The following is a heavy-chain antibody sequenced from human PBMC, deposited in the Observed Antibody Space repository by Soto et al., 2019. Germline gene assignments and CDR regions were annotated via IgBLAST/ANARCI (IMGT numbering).Heavy chain of an antibody. V-gene: IGHV3-48*03. D-gene: IGHD3-3*01. CDR2: ISSSGSTI. CDR3: SSVGITIFGVVFDY. CDR1: GFTFSSYE. J-gene: IGHJ4*01. Sequence: GGSLRLSCAASGFTFSSYEMNWVRQAPGKGLEWVSYISSSGSTIYYADSVKGRFTISRDNAKNSLYLQMNSLRAEETTVYYCSSVGITIFGVVFDYWGHGTLVTVSS.